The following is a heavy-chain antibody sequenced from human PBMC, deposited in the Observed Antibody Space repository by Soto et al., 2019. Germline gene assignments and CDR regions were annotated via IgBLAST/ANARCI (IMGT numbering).Heavy chain of an antibody. CDR2: IYYSGST. J-gene: IGHJ4*02. CDR3: ARPRGYSYGPIDY. V-gene: IGHV4-39*01. Sequence: QLQLQESGPGLVKPSETLSLTCTVSGGSISSSSYYWGWIRQPPGKGLEWIGSIYYSGSTYYNPSLKRRVTISVDTSKNQFSRKLSSVTAEDTAVYYCARPRGYSYGPIDYWGQGTLVTVSS. CDR1: GGSISSSSYY. D-gene: IGHD5-18*01.